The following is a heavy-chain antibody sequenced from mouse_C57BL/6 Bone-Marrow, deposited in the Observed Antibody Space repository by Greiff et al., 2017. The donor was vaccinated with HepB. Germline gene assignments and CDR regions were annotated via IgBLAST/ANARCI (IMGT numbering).Heavy chain of an antibody. CDR1: GYTFTSYW. Sequence: QVQLQQPGAELVMPGASVKLSCKASGYTFTSYWMHWVKQRPGQGLEWIGEIDPSDSYTNYNQKFKGKSTLTVDKSSSTAYMQLSSLTSEDSAVYYCAREDYGSSYWYVDVWGTGTTVTVSS. D-gene: IGHD1-1*01. CDR3: AREDYGSSYWYVDV. J-gene: IGHJ1*03. V-gene: IGHV1-69*01. CDR2: IDPSDSYT.